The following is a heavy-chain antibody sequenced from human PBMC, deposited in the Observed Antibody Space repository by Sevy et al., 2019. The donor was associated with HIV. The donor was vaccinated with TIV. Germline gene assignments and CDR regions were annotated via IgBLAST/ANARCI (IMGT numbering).Heavy chain of an antibody. CDR1: GYTFTGYY. D-gene: IGHD6-13*01. J-gene: IGHJ4*02. Sequence: ASLKVSCKASGYTFTGYYMHWVRQAPGQGLEWMGWINPNSGGTNYAQKFQGRVTMTRDTSISTAYMELSRLRSDDTAVYYCARQQLVRAEHDYWGQGTLVTVSS. CDR3: ARQQLVRAEHDY. CDR2: INPNSGGT. V-gene: IGHV1-2*02.